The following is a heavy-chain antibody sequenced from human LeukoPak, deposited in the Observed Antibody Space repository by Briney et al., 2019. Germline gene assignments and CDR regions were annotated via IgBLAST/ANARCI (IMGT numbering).Heavy chain of an antibody. CDR3: ARDVVSRGWFDP. CDR2: INPNSGGT. CDR1: GYTFIGYY. V-gene: IGHV1-2*02. Sequence: ASVKVSCKASGYTFIGYYMHWVRQAPGQGLEWMGWINPNSGGTNYAQKFQGRVTMTRDTSISTAYMELSRLRSDDTAVYYCARDVVSRGWFDPWGQGTLVTVSS. J-gene: IGHJ5*02. D-gene: IGHD2-2*01.